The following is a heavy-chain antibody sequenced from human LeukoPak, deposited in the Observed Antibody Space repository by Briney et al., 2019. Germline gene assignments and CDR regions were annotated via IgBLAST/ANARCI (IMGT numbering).Heavy chain of an antibody. CDR2: FDPEDGET. V-gene: IGHV1-24*01. D-gene: IGHD5-12*01. CDR3: ATRPGYSGYVHYFDY. CDR1: GYTLTELS. J-gene: IGHJ4*02. Sequence: ASVKVSCMVSGYTLTELSMHWVRQAPGKGLEWMGGFDPEDGETIYAQKFQGRVTMTEDTSTDTAYMELSSLRSEDTAVYYCATRPGYSGYVHYFDYWGQGTPVTVSS.